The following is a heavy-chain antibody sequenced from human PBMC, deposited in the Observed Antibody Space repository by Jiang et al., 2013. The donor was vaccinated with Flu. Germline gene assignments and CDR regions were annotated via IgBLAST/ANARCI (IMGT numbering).Heavy chain of an antibody. CDR1: GDSVSSNSAA. Sequence: SQTLSLTCAISGDSVSSNSAAWNWIRQPPSRGLEWLGRTYYRSKWNSEYAASLKGRVIITADTAKNQFSLHLYSVTPEDTAVYYCARRSFNWKDGFDVWGQGAL. J-gene: IGHJ4*02. V-gene: IGHV6-1*01. D-gene: IGHD1-1*01. CDR3: ARRSFNWKDGFDV. CDR2: TYYRSKWNS.